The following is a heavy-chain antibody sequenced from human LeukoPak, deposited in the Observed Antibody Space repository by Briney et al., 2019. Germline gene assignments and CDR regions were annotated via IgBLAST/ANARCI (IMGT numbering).Heavy chain of an antibody. CDR2: INHSGST. Sequence: PSETLSLTCAVYGGSFSGYYWSWIRQPPGKGLEWIGEINHSGSTNYNPSLKSRVTISVDTSKNQFSLKLSSVTAADTAVYYCARGFRVWGSYRQISYYFDYWGQGTLVTVSP. V-gene: IGHV4-34*01. CDR1: GGSFSGYY. J-gene: IGHJ4*02. CDR3: ARGFRVWGSYRQISYYFDY. D-gene: IGHD3-16*02.